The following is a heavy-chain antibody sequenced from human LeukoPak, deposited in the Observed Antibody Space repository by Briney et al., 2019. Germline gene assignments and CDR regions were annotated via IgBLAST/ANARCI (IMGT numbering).Heavy chain of an antibody. V-gene: IGHV1-58*01. CDR1: GFTFTSSA. D-gene: IGHD7-27*01. CDR3: ARSDGEFDY. CDR2: IVVGSGDT. J-gene: IGHJ4*02. Sequence: SVKVSCKASGFTFTSSAVQWVRQARGQRLEWIGWIVVGSGDTNYAQKFQGRVTMTRDTSTSTVYMELSSLRSEDTAVYYCARSDGEFDYWGQGTLVTVSS.